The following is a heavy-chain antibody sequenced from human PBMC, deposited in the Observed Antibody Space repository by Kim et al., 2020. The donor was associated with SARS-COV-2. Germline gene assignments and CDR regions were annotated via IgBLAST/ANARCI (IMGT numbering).Heavy chain of an antibody. D-gene: IGHD6-13*01. V-gene: IGHV3-30-3*01. J-gene: IGHJ4*02. Sequence: GGSLRLSCAASGFTFSSYAMHWVRQAPGKGLEWVAVISYDGSNKYYADSVKGRFTISRDNSKNTLYLQMNSLRAEDTAVYYCARDRSSSWYKIGDYWGQGTLVTVSS. CDR2: ISYDGSNK. CDR3: ARDRSSSWYKIGDY. CDR1: GFTFSSYA.